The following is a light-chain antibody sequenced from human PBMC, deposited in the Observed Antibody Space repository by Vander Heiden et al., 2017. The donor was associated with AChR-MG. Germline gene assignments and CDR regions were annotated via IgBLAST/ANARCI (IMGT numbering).Light chain of an antibody. CDR3: QHYGSEPPMYT. Sequence: EVVLTQSPGTLSLSPGERATLYCRASQSVGSSYLAWYQQKPGQGPRLLIYGASSRATDIPDRFSGSGSGTDFTLTISRLEPEDFAVYYCQHYGSEPPMYTFGQGTKLEIK. V-gene: IGKV3-20*01. CDR1: QSVGSSY. CDR2: GAS. J-gene: IGKJ2*01.